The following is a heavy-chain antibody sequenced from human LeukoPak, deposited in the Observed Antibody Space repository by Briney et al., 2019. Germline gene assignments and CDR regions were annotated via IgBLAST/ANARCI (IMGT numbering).Heavy chain of an antibody. Sequence: GGSLRLSCAASEFTFRGYAMHWVRQAPGKGLEYVSTISSNGGSTYYANSVKGRFTISRDNSKNTLYLQMGSLRAEDMAVYYCARERYSGYDFDAFDIWGQGTMVTVSS. CDR3: ARERYSGYDFDAFDI. V-gene: IGHV3-64*01. CDR1: EFTFRGYA. J-gene: IGHJ3*02. CDR2: ISSNGGST. D-gene: IGHD5-12*01.